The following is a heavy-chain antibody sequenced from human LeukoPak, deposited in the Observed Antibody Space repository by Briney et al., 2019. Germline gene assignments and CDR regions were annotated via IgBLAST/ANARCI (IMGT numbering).Heavy chain of an antibody. Sequence: PGGSLRLSCAASGFTFSSYGVHWVRQAPGKGLEWVAFIRYDGSNKYYADSVEGRFTISRDNSKNTLYLQMNSLRAEDTAVYYCAKDRFRLGTFDAFDYWGQGTLVTVSS. CDR1: GFTFSSYG. CDR3: AKDRFRLGTFDAFDY. D-gene: IGHD3-9*01. V-gene: IGHV3-30*02. CDR2: IRYDGSNK. J-gene: IGHJ4*02.